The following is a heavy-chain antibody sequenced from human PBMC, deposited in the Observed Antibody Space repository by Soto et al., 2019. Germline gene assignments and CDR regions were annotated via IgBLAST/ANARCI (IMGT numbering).Heavy chain of an antibody. D-gene: IGHD2-2*01. V-gene: IGHV3-13*01. CDR3: ARGAYCSSTSCYSGYYYYMDV. CDR1: GFIFSSYD. Sequence: GGSQRLSCADSGFIFSSYDMHWIRQATGKGLEWVSAIGTAGDTYYPGSVKGRFTISRENAKNSLYLQMNSLRAGDTAVYYCARGAYCSSTSCYSGYYYYMDVWGKGTTVTVSS. J-gene: IGHJ6*03. CDR2: IGTAGDT.